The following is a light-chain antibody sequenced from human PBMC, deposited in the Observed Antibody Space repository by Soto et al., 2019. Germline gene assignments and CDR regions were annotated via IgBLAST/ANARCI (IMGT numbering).Light chain of an antibody. CDR1: QSISIW. CDR3: QQYDSYSRT. CDR2: KAS. V-gene: IGKV1-5*03. Sequence: DIQMTQSPSTLSASVGDRVTITCRASQSISIWLAWYQQKPGKAPNLLIYKASSLQSGVPSRFSGSGSGTEFTLTINSLQPDDFATCYCQQYDSYSRTFGQGTKVDFK. J-gene: IGKJ1*01.